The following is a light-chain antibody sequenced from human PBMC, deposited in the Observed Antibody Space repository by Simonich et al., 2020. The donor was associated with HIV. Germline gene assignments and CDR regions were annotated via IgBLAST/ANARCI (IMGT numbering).Light chain of an antibody. CDR2: DVT. CDR1: SSDIGDYNF. V-gene: IGLV2-14*01. Sequence: QSALTQPASVSGSPGQSITISCTGTSSDIGDYNFVSWYQQHPVKAPKLMIYDVTKRPSGVSHRFSGSKSGTTASLTISGLQAEDEADYYCNSYTSSSTWVFGGGTKLTVL. J-gene: IGLJ3*02. CDR3: NSYTSSSTWV.